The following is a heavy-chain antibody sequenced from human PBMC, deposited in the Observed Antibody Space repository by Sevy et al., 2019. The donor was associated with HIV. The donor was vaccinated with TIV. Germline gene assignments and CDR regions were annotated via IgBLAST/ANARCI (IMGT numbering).Heavy chain of an antibody. D-gene: IGHD6-19*01. CDR1: GGSISSSSYY. CDR2: IYYSGST. J-gene: IGHJ6*02. Sequence: SETLSLTCTVSGGSISSSSYYWGWIRQPPGKGLEWIGSIYYSGSTYYNPSLKSRVTISVDTSKNQFSLKLSSVTAADTAVYYCASPVVAGTWAGSFYYYYYGMDVLGQGTTVTVSS. V-gene: IGHV4-39*01. CDR3: ASPVVAGTWAGSFYYYYYGMDV.